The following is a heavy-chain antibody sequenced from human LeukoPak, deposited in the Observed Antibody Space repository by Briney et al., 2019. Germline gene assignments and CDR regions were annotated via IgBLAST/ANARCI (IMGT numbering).Heavy chain of an antibody. CDR3: ARGRRERQWLVFRGPFDY. CDR2: INHSGST. J-gene: IGHJ4*02. V-gene: IGHV4-34*01. D-gene: IGHD6-19*01. Sequence: SETLSLTCAVYGGSFSGYYWSWLRQPPGKGLEWIGEINHSGSTNYNPSLKSRVTISVDTSKNQFSLKLSSVTAADTAAYYCARGRRERQWLVFRGPFDYWGQGTLVTVSS. CDR1: GGSFSGYY.